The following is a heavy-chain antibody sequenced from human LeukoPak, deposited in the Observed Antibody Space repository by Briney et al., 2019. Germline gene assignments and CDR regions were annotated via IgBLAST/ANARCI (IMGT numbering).Heavy chain of an antibody. D-gene: IGHD2-15*01. J-gene: IGHJ1*01. CDR3: ATTWAASGAQYFQH. CDR2: IYHSGST. Sequence: PSETLSLTCTVSGGSISSYYWSWIRQPPGKGLEWIGFIYHSGSTNYNPSLKSRVTISVDTSKNEFSLKLSSVTTADTAVYYCATTWAASGAQYFQHWGQGTLVTVSS. V-gene: IGHV4-59*01. CDR1: GGSISSYY.